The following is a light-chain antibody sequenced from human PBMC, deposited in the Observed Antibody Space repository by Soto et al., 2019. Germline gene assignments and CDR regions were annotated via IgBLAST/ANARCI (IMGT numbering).Light chain of an antibody. CDR3: QQYNSYSWT. V-gene: IGKV1-5*01. J-gene: IGKJ1*01. Sequence: DIQMTQSPSTLSASVGDRVIITCRASQSISSWLAWYQQKPGKAPKLLIYDASILESGVPSRFSGSGSGTQFTLTISSLQPDDSATYYCQQYNSYSWTFGQGTKV. CDR1: QSISSW. CDR2: DAS.